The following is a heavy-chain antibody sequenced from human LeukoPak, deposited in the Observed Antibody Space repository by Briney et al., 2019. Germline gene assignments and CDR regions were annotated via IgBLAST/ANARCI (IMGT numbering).Heavy chain of an antibody. CDR3: VRLRRNTDSSGYYYYYDY. J-gene: IGHJ4*02. D-gene: IGHD3-22*01. CDR2: INKGATHM. CDR1: QFSFSGYS. V-gene: IGHV3-21*01. Sequence: TGGSLRLSCEASQFSFSGYSFNWVRQAPGQGLEWVSSINKGATHMYYADSMKGRFTVSRDDAKNSLYLQMNSLRAEDTAVYYCVRLRRNTDSSGYYYYYDYWGRGTLVTVSS.